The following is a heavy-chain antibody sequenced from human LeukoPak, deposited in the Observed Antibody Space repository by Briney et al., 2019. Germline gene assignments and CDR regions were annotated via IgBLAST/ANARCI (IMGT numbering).Heavy chain of an antibody. V-gene: IGHV4-38-2*01. Sequence: SETLSLTCVVSDYSISSGYHWGWIRQPPGQRLEWIGSIYHSGNTYYNPPLKSRVSLSVDTSMNQFSLRVTSVTAADTAVYYCARTRYCSGATCFSPELFDSWGQGTLVTVSS. CDR1: DYSISSGYH. J-gene: IGHJ4*02. CDR3: ARTRYCSGATCFSPELFDS. CDR2: IYHSGNT. D-gene: IGHD2-15*01.